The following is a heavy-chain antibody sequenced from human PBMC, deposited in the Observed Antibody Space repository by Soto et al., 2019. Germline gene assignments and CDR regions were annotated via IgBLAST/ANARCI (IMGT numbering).Heavy chain of an antibody. CDR1: GYTFTGYY. CDR3: VTSRVSIAVAGETEYYFDY. Sequence: EASVKVSCKASGYTFTGYYIHWVRQAPGQGLEWMGWVNPNSGGTNYAQKFQGWVTMTRDTSISTAYMELSRLRSDDTAVYYCVTSRVSIAVAGETEYYFDYWGQGTQVTVSS. D-gene: IGHD6-19*01. CDR2: VNPNSGGT. J-gene: IGHJ4*02. V-gene: IGHV1-2*04.